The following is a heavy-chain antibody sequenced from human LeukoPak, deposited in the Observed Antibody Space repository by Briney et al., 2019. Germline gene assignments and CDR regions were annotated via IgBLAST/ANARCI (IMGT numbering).Heavy chain of an antibody. CDR1: GFTLTTYA. CDR3: AKDLMRDRWFGES. V-gene: IGHV3-30*02. Sequence: GGSLRLSCAVSGFTLTTYAMSWVRQAPGKGLEWVAFIRYDGNDKFYAESVKGRFTISRDTSRSTLYLQMNSLRLEDTAVYYCAKDLMRDRWFGESWGQGTLVTVSS. J-gene: IGHJ5*02. CDR2: IRYDGNDK. D-gene: IGHD3-10*01.